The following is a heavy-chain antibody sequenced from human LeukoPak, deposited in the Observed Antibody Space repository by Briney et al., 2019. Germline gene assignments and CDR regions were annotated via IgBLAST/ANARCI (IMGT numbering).Heavy chain of an antibody. J-gene: IGHJ4*02. CDR2: INPNSGGT. Sequence: ASVKVSCMASGYTFTGYYMHWVRQAPGQGLEWMGWINPNSGGTNYAQKFQGRVTMTRDTSISTAYMELSRLRSDDTAVYYCARDRSPYGSGSCDYWGQGTLVTVSS. CDR1: GYTFTGYY. V-gene: IGHV1-2*02. CDR3: ARDRSPYGSGSCDY. D-gene: IGHD3-10*01.